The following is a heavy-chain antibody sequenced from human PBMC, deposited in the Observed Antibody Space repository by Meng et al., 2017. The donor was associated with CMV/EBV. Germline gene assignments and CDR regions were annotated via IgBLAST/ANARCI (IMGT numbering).Heavy chain of an antibody. V-gene: IGHV1-69*10. CDR3: SSNLGVNYDDGLDC. D-gene: IGHD4-17*01. CDR2: IIPILGIA. Sequence: SVKISCKASGGTFSSYAISWVRQAPGQGLEWMGWIIPILGIANYAQKFQGRVRITADKSTSTANMELSSMRSEDTAVYYWSSNLGVNYDDGLDCWGQGTLVTVSS. CDR1: GGTFSSYA. J-gene: IGHJ4*03.